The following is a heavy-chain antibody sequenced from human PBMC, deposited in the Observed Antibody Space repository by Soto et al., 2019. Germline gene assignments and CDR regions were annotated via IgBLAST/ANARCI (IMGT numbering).Heavy chain of an antibody. CDR2: INSDGSSI. D-gene: IGHD3-22*01. CDR3: ARDPSNYYDSSVLSAPFVY. Sequence: PGGSLRLSCAASGFTFNSYWMHWVRQAPGKGLVWVSRINSDGSSISYADSVKGRFTISRDNAKNTLYLQMNSLRAEDTAVYYCARDPSNYYDSSVLSAPFVYSCPGTPVTLSS. J-gene: IGHJ4*02. V-gene: IGHV3-74*01. CDR1: GFTFNSYW.